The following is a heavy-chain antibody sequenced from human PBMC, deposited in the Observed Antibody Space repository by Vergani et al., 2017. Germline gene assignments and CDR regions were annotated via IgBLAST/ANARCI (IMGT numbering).Heavy chain of an antibody. D-gene: IGHD2/OR15-2a*01. J-gene: IGHJ3*02. CDR2: TSLLLNTK. CDR3: ARGHLRTFDAFHM. V-gene: IGHV1-69*18. CDR1: GGTLGKYA. Sequence: QVQLVQSGAEVKKPGSSVTVSCKASGGTLGKYAVTWVRHGPGQGLAWKGRTSLLLNTKDYAQRFRGRLTITTDESSHTVDMELNSLMSDDTAVYYFARGHLRTFDAFHMWGQGTQVTVSP.